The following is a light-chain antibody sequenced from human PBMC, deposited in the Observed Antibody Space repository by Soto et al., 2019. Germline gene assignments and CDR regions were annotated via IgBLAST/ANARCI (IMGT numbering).Light chain of an antibody. J-gene: IGKJ2*01. CDR2: WAS. Sequence: DIVMTQSPDSLAVPLGERATINCRSSQSLLDRSNNKDSLVWYQQKPGQPPKLLIYWASSRESGVPDRFSGSGSGADFTLTITSLQAEDVALYYCQQYYSTPYTFGQGTKLEIK. V-gene: IGKV4-1*01. CDR1: QSLLDRSNNKDS. CDR3: QQYYSTPYT.